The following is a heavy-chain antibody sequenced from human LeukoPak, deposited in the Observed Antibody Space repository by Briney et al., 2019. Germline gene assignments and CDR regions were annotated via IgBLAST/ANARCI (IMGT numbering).Heavy chain of an antibody. CDR1: GGSISSYY. J-gene: IGHJ5*02. V-gene: IGHV4-59*01. CDR2: IYYSGST. CDR3: ARDYLFDP. Sequence: SETLSLTCTVSGGSISSYYWSWIRQPPGKGLEWIGYIYYSGSTNYNPSLKSRVTISVDTSKNQFSLKLSSVTAADTAAYYCARDYLFDPWGQGALVTVSS.